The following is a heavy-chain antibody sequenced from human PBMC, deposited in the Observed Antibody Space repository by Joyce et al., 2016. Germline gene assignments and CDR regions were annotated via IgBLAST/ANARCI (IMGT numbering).Heavy chain of an antibody. Sequence: QVQLQESGPGLVKPSQTLSLTCTVSGGSISGGDCYWTWIRQHPGKGLEWIGNIDYLGSTYYNPSHKSRISMSVDRSKNHFSLRLNSATAADTALYKCARMREWLRFRYFDYWGQGILVTVSS. CDR2: IDYLGST. CDR3: ARMREWLRFRYFDY. J-gene: IGHJ4*02. CDR1: GGSISGGDCY. D-gene: IGHD5-12*01. V-gene: IGHV4-31*03.